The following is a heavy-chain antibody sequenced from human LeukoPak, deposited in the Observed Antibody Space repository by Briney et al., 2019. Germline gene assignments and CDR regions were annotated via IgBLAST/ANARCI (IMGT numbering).Heavy chain of an antibody. CDR2: IGGTGVRT. CDR3: AELGITMIGGV. V-gene: IGHV3-23*01. J-gene: IGHJ6*04. CDR1: GFTFSSYA. Sequence: PGGSLRLSCASSGFTFSSYAMSWVRQAPGKGLEWVSTIGGTGVRTYYADSVKGRFAISRDNSKNTLYPQINSLRAEDTAVYYCAELGITMIGGVWGKGTTVTISS. D-gene: IGHD3-10*02.